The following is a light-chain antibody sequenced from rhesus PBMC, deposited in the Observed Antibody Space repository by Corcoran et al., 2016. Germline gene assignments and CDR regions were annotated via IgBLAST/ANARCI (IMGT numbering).Light chain of an antibody. CDR2: GGS. J-gene: IGKJ4*01. CDR3: RQYNNWKLT. V-gene: IGKV3S9*01. CDR1: QSVSSY. Sequence: EIVMTQSPATLSLSPGERATLSCRASQSVSSYVAWYQQKPGQAPRLLIYGGSSRATGIPNRLSGSGSGTEFTLIISSRETEDGGVYYCRQYNNWKLTFGGGTKVEIK.